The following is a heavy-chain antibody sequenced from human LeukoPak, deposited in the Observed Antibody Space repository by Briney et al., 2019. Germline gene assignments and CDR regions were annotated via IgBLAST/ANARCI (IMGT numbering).Heavy chain of an antibody. CDR2: IRYDGSNK. J-gene: IGHJ5*02. V-gene: IGHV3-30*02. CDR3: AKDVYYYGSGSYFGWFDP. D-gene: IGHD3-10*01. Sequence: GGPLRLSCAASGFTFSSYGMHWAREAPGKGLEWVAFIRYDGSNKYYADSVKRRFTISRDNSKITLYLQMNSLRAEDTAVYYCAKDVYYYGSGSYFGWFDPWGQGTLVTVSS. CDR1: GFTFSSYG.